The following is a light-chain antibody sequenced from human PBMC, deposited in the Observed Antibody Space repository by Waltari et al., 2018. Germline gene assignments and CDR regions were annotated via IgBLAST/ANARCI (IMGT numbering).Light chain of an antibody. J-gene: IGLJ3*02. CDR2: GNS. V-gene: IGLV1-40*01. Sequence: QSVLTQPPSVSGAPGQRVTIPCTGSSSHIGPGYDVHWYQQLPGTAPKLLIYGNSNRPSGVPDRFSGSKSGTSASLAITGLQAEDEADYYCQSYDSSLSGSGVFGGGTKLTVL. CDR3: QSYDSSLSGSGV. CDR1: SSHIGPGYD.